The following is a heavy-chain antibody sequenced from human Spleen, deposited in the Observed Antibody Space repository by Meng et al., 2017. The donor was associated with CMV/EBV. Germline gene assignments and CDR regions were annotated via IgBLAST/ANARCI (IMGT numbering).Heavy chain of an antibody. CDR2: IIPIFGTA. J-gene: IGHJ5*02. CDR3: AREIESVAVAGSSASGWFDP. V-gene: IGHV1-69*05. CDR1: SYA. Sequence: SYAISWVRQAPGQGLEWIGRIIPIFGTANYAQKFEDRVTINTDESTSTAYIELSSLRSEDTAMYYCAREIESVAVAGSSASGWFDPWGQGTLVTVSS. D-gene: IGHD6-19*01.